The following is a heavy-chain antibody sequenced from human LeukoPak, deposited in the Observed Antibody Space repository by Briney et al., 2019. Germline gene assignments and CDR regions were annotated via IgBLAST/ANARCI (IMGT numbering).Heavy chain of an antibody. J-gene: IGHJ2*01. D-gene: IGHD2-2*01. CDR2: LYSGGDT. V-gene: IGHV3-53*01. CDR3: ARDTSGYCSTSRCYGSWYFDL. Sequence: GGSLRLSCAASGFTVSSNYINWVRQAPGKGLEWVSVLYSGGDTYYAVSVKGRFTVSRDNSKNTLYLQMNSLGAEDTAVYYCARDTSGYCSTSRCYGSWYFDLWGRGTLVTVSS. CDR1: GFTVSSNY.